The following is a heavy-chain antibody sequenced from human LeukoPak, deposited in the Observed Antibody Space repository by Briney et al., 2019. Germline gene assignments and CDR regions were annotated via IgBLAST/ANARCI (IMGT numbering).Heavy chain of an antibody. CDR2: ISYDGSNK. Sequence: GGSLRLSWAASGFTFSSYAMHWVRQAPGKGLEWVAVISYDGSNKYYADSVKGRFTISRDNSKNTLYLQMNSLRAEDTAVYYCARSDILTGYYGIFDYWGQGTLVTVSS. CDR3: ARSDILTGYYGIFDY. D-gene: IGHD3-9*01. J-gene: IGHJ4*02. V-gene: IGHV3-30-3*01. CDR1: GFTFSSYA.